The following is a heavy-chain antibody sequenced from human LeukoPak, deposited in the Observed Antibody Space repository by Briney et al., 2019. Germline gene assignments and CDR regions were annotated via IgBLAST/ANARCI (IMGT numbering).Heavy chain of an antibody. CDR2: IKEDGSEK. CDR1: GFTFSNYW. J-gene: IGHJ4*02. D-gene: IGHD6-13*01. Sequence: GGSLRLSCAASGFTFSNYWMSWVRQAPGKGLECMANIKEDGSEKYYVDSVEGRFTISRDNAKNSLYLQMNSLRAEDTAVYYCARVRWWGSSWCIDYWAREPWSPSPQ. V-gene: IGHV3-7*05. CDR3: ARVRWWGSSWCIDY.